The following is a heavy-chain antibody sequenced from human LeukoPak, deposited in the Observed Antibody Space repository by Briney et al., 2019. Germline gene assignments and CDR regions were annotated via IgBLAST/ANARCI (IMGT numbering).Heavy chain of an antibody. V-gene: IGHV1-46*01. Sequence: GASVKVSRKASGYTFTSYYMHWVRQAPGQGLEWMGIINPSGGSTSYAQKFQDRVTMTRDMSTSTVYMELSSLRSEDTAVYYCARSVEGYFDYWGQGTLVTVSS. CDR3: ARSVEGYFDY. J-gene: IGHJ4*02. CDR1: GYTFTSYY. CDR2: INPSGGST.